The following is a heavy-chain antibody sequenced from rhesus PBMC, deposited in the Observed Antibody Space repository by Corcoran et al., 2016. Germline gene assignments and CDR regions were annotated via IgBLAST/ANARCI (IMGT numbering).Heavy chain of an antibody. CDR2: IYCSGSST. Sequence: QLQLQESGPGLVKPSETLSVTCAVAGGSISSSYWSWIRQAPGKELEWIGYIYCSGSSTNYNPSLKGRVTLSVDTSKHQLSLKLSSVTAADTAVYYCARGYSGYSYFDYWGQGVLVTVSS. CDR1: GGSISSSY. CDR3: ARGYSGYSYFDY. D-gene: IGHD5-24*01. J-gene: IGHJ4*01. V-gene: IGHV4-169*01.